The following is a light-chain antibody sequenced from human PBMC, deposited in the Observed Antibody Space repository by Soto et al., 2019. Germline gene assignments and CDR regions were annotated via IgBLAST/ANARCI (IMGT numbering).Light chain of an antibody. J-gene: IGKJ5*01. Sequence: EIVLTQSPGTLSLSPGERATLSCRASQSVSSSYLAWYQQKPGQTPRLLIYGASSRATGIPDRFSGSGFGTDFTLTIRKLETEEFAVYYCQQYGSSKITVGQGTRREIK. V-gene: IGKV3-20*01. CDR2: GAS. CDR3: QQYGSSKIT. CDR1: QSVSSSY.